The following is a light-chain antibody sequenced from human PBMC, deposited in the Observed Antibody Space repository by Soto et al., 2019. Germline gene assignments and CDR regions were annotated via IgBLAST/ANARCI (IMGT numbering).Light chain of an antibody. Sequence: EILLTQYPPTLSVSPGEGATLSCRASENINRNLAWYQQKPGQDTRLLIYDASTRATGIPARYSGSGSVTEFTLTISSLQSDDFGVYYCQQYNTWPSFGHGTKVEIK. V-gene: IGKV3-15*01. CDR1: ENINRN. CDR2: DAS. CDR3: QQYNTWPS. J-gene: IGKJ1*01.